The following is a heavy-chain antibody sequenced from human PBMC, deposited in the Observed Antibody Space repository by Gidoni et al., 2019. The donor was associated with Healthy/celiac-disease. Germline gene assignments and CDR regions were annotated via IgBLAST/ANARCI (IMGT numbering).Heavy chain of an antibody. CDR1: GFTFSSYW. CDR2: INSDGSST. CDR3: AREEGDGSGSYYNGIPTPAFDY. D-gene: IGHD3-10*01. V-gene: IGHV3-74*01. Sequence: EVQLVESGGGLVQPGGSLRLSCAASGFTFSSYWMHWVRQAPGKGRVWVSRINSDGSSTSYADSVKGRFTISRDNAKNTLYLQMNSLRAEDTAVYYCAREEGDGSGSYYNGIPTPAFDYWGQGTLVTVSS. J-gene: IGHJ4*02.